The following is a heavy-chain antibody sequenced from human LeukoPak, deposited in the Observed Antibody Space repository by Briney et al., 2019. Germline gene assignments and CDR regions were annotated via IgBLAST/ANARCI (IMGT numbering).Heavy chain of an antibody. CDR2: IYNSWTT. J-gene: IGHJ4*02. CDR3: ARQPRRITMVRGVMEIDY. CDR1: GDSITSYH. D-gene: IGHD3-10*01. V-gene: IGHV4-4*07. Sequence: PSETLSLTCTVSGDSITSYHWSWIRQPAGKGLEWIGRIYNSWTTNYNPSLKSRATMSVDTSKNQFSLKLSSVTAADTAVYYCARQPRRITMVRGVMEIDYWGQGTLVTVSS.